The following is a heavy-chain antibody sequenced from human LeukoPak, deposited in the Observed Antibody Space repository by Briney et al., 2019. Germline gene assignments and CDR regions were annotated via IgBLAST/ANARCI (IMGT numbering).Heavy chain of an antibody. D-gene: IGHD2-2*01. CDR1: GFTFSSYG. CDR2: ISYDGSNK. CDR3: AKERLGYCSTTSCYYYYYGMDV. Sequence: PGGSLRLSCAASGFTFSSYGVHWVRQAPGKGLEWVAVISYDGSNKYYADSVKGRFTISRDNSKNTLYLQMNSLRVEDTAVYYCAKERLGYCSTTSCYYYYYGMDVWGQGTTVTVSS. J-gene: IGHJ6*02. V-gene: IGHV3-30*18.